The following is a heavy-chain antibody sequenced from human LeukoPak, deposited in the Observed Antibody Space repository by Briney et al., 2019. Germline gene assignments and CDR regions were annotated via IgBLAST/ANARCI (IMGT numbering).Heavy chain of an antibody. J-gene: IGHJ2*01. CDR1: GFTFSSYG. D-gene: IGHD4-17*01. CDR2: IRQDGSQK. Sequence: GGSLRLSCAASGFTFSSYGMSWARQAPGKGLEWVANIRQDGSQKNYVDSVKGRFTISRDNAKNSLYLQMNSLRGEDTAVYYCARDEGDTVTTYRFDLWGRGTLVTVSS. V-gene: IGHV3-7*01. CDR3: ARDEGDTVTTYRFDL.